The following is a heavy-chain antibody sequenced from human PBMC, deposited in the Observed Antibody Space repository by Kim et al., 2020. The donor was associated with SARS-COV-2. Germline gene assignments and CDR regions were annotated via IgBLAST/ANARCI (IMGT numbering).Heavy chain of an antibody. CDR1: GFPFDSYA. CDR2: ISGSGGGT. D-gene: IGHD1-26*01. CDR3: AKEQEHISGNYFNAFDI. J-gene: IGHJ3*02. V-gene: IGHV3-23*01. Sequence: GGSLRLSCAASGFPFDSYAMSWVRQAPGKGLEWVATISGSGGGTHYADSVKGRFTISRDNFKNTLYLQMNSLRAEDTAVFHCAKEQEHISGNYFNAFDIWGQGTVVTVS.